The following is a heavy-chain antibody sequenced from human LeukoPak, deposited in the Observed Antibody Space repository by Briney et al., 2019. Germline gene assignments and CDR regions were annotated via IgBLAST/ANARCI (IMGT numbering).Heavy chain of an antibody. CDR2: ISYDGSNK. J-gene: IGHJ3*02. CDR3: ARDLEVTTVYRTARANAFDI. D-gene: IGHD4-17*01. Sequence: PGRSLRLSCAASGFTFSSYAMHWVRQAPGKGLEWVAVISYDGSNKYYADSVKGRFTISRDNSKNTLYLQMNSLRAEDTAVYYCARDLEVTTVYRTARANAFDIWGQGTMVTVSS. V-gene: IGHV3-30*04. CDR1: GFTFSSYA.